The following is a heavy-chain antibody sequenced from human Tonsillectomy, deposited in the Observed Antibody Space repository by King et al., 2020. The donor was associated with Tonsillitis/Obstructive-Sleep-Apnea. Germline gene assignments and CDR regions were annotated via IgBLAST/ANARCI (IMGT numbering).Heavy chain of an antibody. V-gene: IGHV3-43*02. D-gene: IGHD3-10*01. CDR1: GFTFDDSA. CDR3: AKSIASGLGYHFDY. J-gene: IGHJ4*02. CDR2: INEAGTTT. Sequence: VQLVESGGIVVQPGGSLRLSCAASGFTFDDSAMHWVRQAPGKGLEWVSLINEAGTTTFYADYLRGRFTITRDNSKNSLYLQMNSLRTEDTALYYCAKSIASGLGYHFDYLGQGTLVTVAS.